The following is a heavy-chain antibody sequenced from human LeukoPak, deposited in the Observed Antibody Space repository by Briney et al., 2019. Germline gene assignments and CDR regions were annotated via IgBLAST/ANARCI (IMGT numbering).Heavy chain of an antibody. Sequence: SETLSLTCTVSGGSISSYYRSWIRQPPGKGLEWIGYIYYSGSTNYNPSLKSRVTISVDTSKNQFSLKLSSVTAADTAVYYCARDLSGPYFDYWGQGTLVTVSS. CDR2: IYYSGST. J-gene: IGHJ4*02. CDR1: GGSISSYY. V-gene: IGHV4-59*01. CDR3: ARDLSGPYFDY. D-gene: IGHD2-15*01.